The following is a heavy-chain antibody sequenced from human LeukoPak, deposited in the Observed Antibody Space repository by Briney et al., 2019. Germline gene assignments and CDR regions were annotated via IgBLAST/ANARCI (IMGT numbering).Heavy chain of an antibody. D-gene: IGHD6-6*01. CDR2: ISSSSSYI. V-gene: IGHV3-21*01. J-gene: IGHJ4*02. CDR1: GFTFSSYG. Sequence: PGGSLRLSCAASGFTFSSYGMNWVRQAPGKGLEWVSFISSSSSYIYYADSMKGRFTISRDNAKNSLYLQMNSLKAEDTAVYYCARGEWSSSPFDYWGQGTLVTVSS. CDR3: ARGEWSSSPFDY.